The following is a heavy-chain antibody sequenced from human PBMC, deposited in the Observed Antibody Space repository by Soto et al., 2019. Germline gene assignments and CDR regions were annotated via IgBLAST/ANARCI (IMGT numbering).Heavy chain of an antibody. CDR1: GGSISSYY. V-gene: IGHV4-59*01. J-gene: IGHJ5*02. D-gene: IGHD2-2*01. CDR2: IYYSGST. CDR3: ARQGPASILNTWFDP. Sequence: SETLSLTCTVSGGSISSYYWGWIRQPPGKGLEWIGYIYYSGSTNYNPSLKSRATISLDTSKNQFSLKLSSVTAADTTVYYCARQGPASILNTWFDPWGQGTLVTVSS.